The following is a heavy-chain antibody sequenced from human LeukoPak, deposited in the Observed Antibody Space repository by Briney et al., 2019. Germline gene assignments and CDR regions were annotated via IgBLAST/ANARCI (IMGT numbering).Heavy chain of an antibody. J-gene: IGHJ4*02. V-gene: IGHV4-61*08. CDR2: IYYSGST. Sequence: PSETLSLTCTVSGGSISSGDYYWSWIRQPPGKGLEWIGYIYYSGSTNYNPSLKSRVTISVDTSKNQFSLKLTSVTAADTAVYYCARAGSSAYLIDYWGQGTLVTVSS. D-gene: IGHD3-22*01. CDR1: GGSISSGDYY. CDR3: ARAGSSAYLIDY.